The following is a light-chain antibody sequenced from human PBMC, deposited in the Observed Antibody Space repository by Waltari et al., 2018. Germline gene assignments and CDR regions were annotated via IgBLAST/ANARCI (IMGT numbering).Light chain of an antibody. CDR2: DAS. Sequence: EIVLTQSPVTLAMSPGERATLSCRASPSIGNYLAWYQHKPGQAPRLLIYDASNRATGIPDRFSGSGSGTDFTLTINSLEPEDFTVYYCQQRSDWPFLTFGGGTKVEIK. CDR1: PSIGNY. V-gene: IGKV3-11*01. J-gene: IGKJ4*01. CDR3: QQRSDWPFLT.